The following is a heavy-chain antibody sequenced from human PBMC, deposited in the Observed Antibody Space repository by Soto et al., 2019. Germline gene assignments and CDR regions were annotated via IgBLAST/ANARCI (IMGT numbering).Heavy chain of an antibody. CDR1: GFTFSSYG. J-gene: IGHJ4*02. Sequence: QVQLVESGGGVVQSGRSLRLSCAASGFTFSSYGMHWVRQAPGKGLEWVAVIWYDGSNKYYADSVKGRFTISRDNSKNTLYLQMNSLRAEDTAVYYCARASWSGYHVDYWGQGTLVTVSS. D-gene: IGHD3-3*01. V-gene: IGHV3-33*01. CDR2: IWYDGSNK. CDR3: ARASWSGYHVDY.